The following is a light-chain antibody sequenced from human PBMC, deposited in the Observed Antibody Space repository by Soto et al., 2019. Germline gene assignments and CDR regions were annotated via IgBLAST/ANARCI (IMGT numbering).Light chain of an antibody. CDR3: LQHNTYPFT. Sequence: DIQMTQSPSSLSASVGDRVTITCRGSQGIRNDLGWYQQNPGKAPKRLIYAASTLTSGVPSRFSGSGCGTEFTLTISSMQPEDFAAYYCLQHNTYPFTFGPGTKVDFK. CDR1: QGIRND. V-gene: IGKV1-17*01. J-gene: IGKJ3*01. CDR2: AAS.